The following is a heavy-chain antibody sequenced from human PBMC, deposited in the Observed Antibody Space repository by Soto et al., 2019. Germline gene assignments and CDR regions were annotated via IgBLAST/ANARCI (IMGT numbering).Heavy chain of an antibody. D-gene: IGHD1-26*01. CDR1: GLTFSSYA. CDR2: VSDSGRRT. CDR3: AKDRVAGAIADRFDS. V-gene: IGHV3-23*01. Sequence: LRLSCAASGLTFSSYAMNWVRQAPGKGLEWVAVVSDSGRRTDCAESVKGRFTISRDSSKNTVYLEMNTLRAEDTAVYYCAKDRVAGAIADRFDSWGQGTLVTVPQ. J-gene: IGHJ5*01.